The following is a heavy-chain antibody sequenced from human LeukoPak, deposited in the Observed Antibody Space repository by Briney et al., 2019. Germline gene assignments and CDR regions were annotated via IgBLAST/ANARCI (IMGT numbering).Heavy chain of an antibody. Sequence: NPGGSLRLSCDASGFIFSNYYMSWVRQAPGKGLEWISYIGNPSSTRYYADSVKGRFTISRDNAKNSLYLQMSSRNTDDMDVYKDARGSHRRYSSGSFDLWGQGTMVTVSS. CDR3: ARGSHRRYSSGSFDL. V-gene: IGHV3-11*04. CDR2: IGNPSSTR. D-gene: IGHD6-25*01. CDR1: GFIFSNYY. J-gene: IGHJ5*02.